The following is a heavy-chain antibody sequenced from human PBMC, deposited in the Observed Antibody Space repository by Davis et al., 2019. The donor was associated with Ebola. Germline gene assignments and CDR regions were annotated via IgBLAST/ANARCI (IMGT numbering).Heavy chain of an antibody. CDR2: IYQDGSEK. CDR1: GFTFNSYW. CDR3: ARDRGYCSGGACYRLLDY. J-gene: IGHJ4*02. Sequence: GGSLRLSCAGSGFTFNSYWMTWVRQAPGKGLEWVANIYQDGSEKYHVDSVKGRFTISRDNAKNSLFLQMDSLRAEDTAVYYCARDRGYCSGGACYRLLDYWGQGTLVTVSS. V-gene: IGHV3-7*01. D-gene: IGHD2-8*02.